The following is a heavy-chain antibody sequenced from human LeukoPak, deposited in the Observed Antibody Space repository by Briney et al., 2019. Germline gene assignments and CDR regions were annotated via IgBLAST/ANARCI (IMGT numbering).Heavy chain of an antibody. V-gene: IGHV3-74*01. J-gene: IGHJ4*02. D-gene: IGHD3-9*01. CDR3: ARDLSYYDILTAIDY. Sequence: GGSLRLSCAASGFTFSSYWMHWVRHAPGKGLVWVSRINSDGSSTSYADSVKGRFTISRDNAKNTLYLQMNSLRAEDTAVYYCARDLSYYDILTAIDYWGQGTLVTVSS. CDR2: INSDGSST. CDR1: GFTFSSYW.